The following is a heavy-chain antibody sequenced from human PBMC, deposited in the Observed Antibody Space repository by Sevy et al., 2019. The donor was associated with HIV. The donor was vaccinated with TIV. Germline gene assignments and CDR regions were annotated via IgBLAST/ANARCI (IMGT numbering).Heavy chain of an antibody. J-gene: IGHJ6*03. CDR3: ARQSCSSTSCHYYYYMDV. CDR2: IYYSGST. CDR1: GGSISSSSYY. V-gene: IGHV4-39*01. D-gene: IGHD2-2*01. Sequence: SETLSLTCTVSGGSISSSSYYWGWIRQPPGKGLEWIGSIYYSGSTYYNPSLKSRVTISVDTSKNQFSLKLSSVTAADTAVYYCARQSCSSTSCHYYYYMDVWGKGTTVTVS.